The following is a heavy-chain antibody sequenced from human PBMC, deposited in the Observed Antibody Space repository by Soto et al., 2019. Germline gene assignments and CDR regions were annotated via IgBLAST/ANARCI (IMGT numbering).Heavy chain of an antibody. J-gene: IGHJ4*02. CDR3: ARSSRSGFSDY. D-gene: IGHD3-22*01. Sequence: SETLSLTCTVSGGSISSYYWSWIRQPPGKGLEWIGYIYYSGSTTYNPSLKSRVTISVDTSKNQFSLKLSSVTAADTAVYYCARSSRSGFSDYWGQGTLVTVSS. CDR2: IYYSGST. CDR1: GGSISSYY. V-gene: IGHV4-59*01.